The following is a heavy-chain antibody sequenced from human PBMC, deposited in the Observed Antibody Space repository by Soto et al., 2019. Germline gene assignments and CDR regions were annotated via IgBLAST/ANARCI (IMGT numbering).Heavy chain of an antibody. CDR2: IIPIFGTA. Sequence: QVQLVQSGAEVKKPGSSVKVSCKASGGTFSSYAISWVRQAPGQGLEWMGGIIPIFGTANYAQKFQGRVTITADESTSTAYMELISLRSEDTAVYYCERVEYSSGPEPYYCDYWGQGTLVTVSS. J-gene: IGHJ4*02. V-gene: IGHV1-69*01. D-gene: IGHD6-19*01. CDR1: GGTFSSYA. CDR3: ERVEYSSGPEPYYCDY.